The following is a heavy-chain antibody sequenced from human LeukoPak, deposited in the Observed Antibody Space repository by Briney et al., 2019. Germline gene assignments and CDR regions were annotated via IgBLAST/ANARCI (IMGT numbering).Heavy chain of an antibody. CDR3: AKDLPPSSGYYSSVGNYYYYYYGMDV. V-gene: IGHV3-21*01. CDR1: GFTFSSYS. D-gene: IGHD3-22*01. Sequence: GGSLRLSCAASGFTFSSYSMNWVRQAPGKGLEWVSSISSSSSYIYYADSVKGRFTISRDNAKNSLYLQMNSLRAEDTAVYYCAKDLPPSSGYYSSVGNYYYYYYGMDVWGQGTTVTVSS. J-gene: IGHJ6*02. CDR2: ISSSSSYI.